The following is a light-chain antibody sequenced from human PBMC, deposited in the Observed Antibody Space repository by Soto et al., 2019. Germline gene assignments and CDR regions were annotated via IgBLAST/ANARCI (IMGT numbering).Light chain of an antibody. Sequence: NITCGGSRSGSGWLAWYQQKPGEAPQLLIYGASGAPRGAPSRFSGRGAGAYFIVIRARLSYDDAVTYYWQQYKTSWGTFGRGTKVDIK. V-gene: IGKV1-5*01. CDR2: GAS. CDR1: RSGSGW. J-gene: IGKJ4*02. CDR3: QQYKTSWGT.